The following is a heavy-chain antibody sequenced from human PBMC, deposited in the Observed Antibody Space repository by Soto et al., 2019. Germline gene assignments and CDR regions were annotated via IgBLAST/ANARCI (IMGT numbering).Heavy chain of an antibody. CDR2: IYSGGST. CDR3: AGKSPTRYYYGMDV. CDR1: GFTVSSNY. V-gene: IGHV3-53*04. Sequence: GGSLRLSCAASGFTVSSNYMSWVRQAPGKGLEWVSVIYSGGSTYYADSVKGRFTISRHNSKSTLYLQMNSLRAEDTAVYYCAGKSPTRYYYGMDVWGQRITVTVSS. J-gene: IGHJ6*02.